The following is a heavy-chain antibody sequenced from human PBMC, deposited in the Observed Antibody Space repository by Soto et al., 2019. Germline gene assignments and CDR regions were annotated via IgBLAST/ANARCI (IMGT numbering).Heavy chain of an antibody. CDR1: GFTFSNYE. V-gene: IGHV3-23*01. J-gene: IGHJ4*02. D-gene: IGHD3-10*01. CDR2: ITDTGGDT. Sequence: GGSLRLSCAASGFTFSNYEMNWVRQAPGKGLEWVSTITDTGGDTKYADSVRGRFTMSRDNSKKTLYLQMDSLRVEDSALYYCARGSTDSYPGSRIFDFWGRGTLVTVYS. CDR3: ARGSTDSYPGSRIFDF.